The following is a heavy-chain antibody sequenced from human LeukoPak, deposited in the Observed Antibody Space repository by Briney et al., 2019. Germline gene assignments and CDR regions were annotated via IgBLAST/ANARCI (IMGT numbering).Heavy chain of an antibody. CDR1: GFTVSSNY. D-gene: IGHD3-10*01. V-gene: IGHV3-53*01. CDR3: ASSVWFGGGFDY. CDR2: ICSGGST. J-gene: IGHJ4*02. Sequence: GGSLRLSCAASGFTVSSNYMSWVRQAPGKGLEWVSVICSGGSTYYADSVKGRFTISRDNSKNTLYLQMNSLRAEDTAVYYCASSVWFGGGFDYWGQGTLVTVSS.